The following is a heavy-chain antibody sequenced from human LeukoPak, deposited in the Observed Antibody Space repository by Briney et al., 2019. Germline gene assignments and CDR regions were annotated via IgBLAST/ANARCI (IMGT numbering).Heavy chain of an antibody. CDR3: VGDVLRSSGSF. V-gene: IGHV3-21*04. Sequence: GGSLRLSCAASGFTFSSYSMNWVRQAPGKGLEWVSSISSSSSYIYYADSVKGRFTISRDDSKNMLYLQMNSLRADDSAIYYCVGDVLRSSGSFWGQGTLVTVSS. CDR2: ISSSSSYI. CDR1: GFTFSSYS. D-gene: IGHD6-19*01. J-gene: IGHJ4*02.